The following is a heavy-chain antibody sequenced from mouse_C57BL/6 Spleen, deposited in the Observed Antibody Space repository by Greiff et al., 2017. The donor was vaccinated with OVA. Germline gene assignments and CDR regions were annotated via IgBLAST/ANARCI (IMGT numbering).Heavy chain of an antibody. CDR3: ARRVDVGDAMDY. Sequence: EVHLVESGGGLVKPGGSLKLSCAASGFTFSDYGMHWVRQAPEKGLEWVAYISSGSSTIYYADTVKGRFTISRDNAKNTLFLQMTSLRSEDTAMYYCARRVDVGDAMDYWGQGTSVTVSS. J-gene: IGHJ4*01. CDR1: GFTFSDYG. V-gene: IGHV5-17*01. CDR2: ISSGSSTI.